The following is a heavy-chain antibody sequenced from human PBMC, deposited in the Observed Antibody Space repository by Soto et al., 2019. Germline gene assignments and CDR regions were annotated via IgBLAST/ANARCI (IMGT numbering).Heavy chain of an antibody. V-gene: IGHV4-39*01. CDR1: GDSITISSYY. Sequence: SETLSLTCAVYGDSITISSYYWGWVRQPPGKGLEWIGSIYYSGRTFYNPSLRSRATISVDTSNNQFSLKLSSVTAADTALYHCARGGWTEPFDYWGQGALVTVPQ. D-gene: IGHD1-1*01. CDR2: IYYSGRT. J-gene: IGHJ4*02. CDR3: ARGGWTEPFDY.